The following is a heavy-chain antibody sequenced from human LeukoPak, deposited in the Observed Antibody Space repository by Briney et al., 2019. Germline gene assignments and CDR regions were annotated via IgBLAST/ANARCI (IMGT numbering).Heavy chain of an antibody. D-gene: IGHD6-13*01. V-gene: IGHV4-38-2*02. CDR2: FYNSGKT. CDR3: ATRGGGRGIAAAGDFDY. J-gene: IGHJ4*02. CDR1: DSSITSDFY. Sequence: SETLSLTCTVSDSSITSDFYWGWLRPPPGKGLEWIGSFYNSGKTYYKPSLESRVTISMDTSKKQFSLKVSSVTAADTAVYYCATRGGGRGIAAAGDFDYWGQGTLVTVSS.